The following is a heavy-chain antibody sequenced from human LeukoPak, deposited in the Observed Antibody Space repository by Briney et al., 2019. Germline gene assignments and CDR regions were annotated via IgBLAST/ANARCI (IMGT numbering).Heavy chain of an antibody. J-gene: IGHJ4*02. V-gene: IGHV3-21*01. CDR2: ISSSSSYI. CDR1: GFTFSSYS. CDR3: ARGITGTRLFDY. Sequence: GGSLRLSCAASGFTFSSYSMNWVRQAPGKGLEWVSSISSSSSYIYYADSVKGRFTISRDNAKNSPYLQMNSLRAEDTAVYYCARGITGTRLFDYWGQGTLVTVSS. D-gene: IGHD1-7*01.